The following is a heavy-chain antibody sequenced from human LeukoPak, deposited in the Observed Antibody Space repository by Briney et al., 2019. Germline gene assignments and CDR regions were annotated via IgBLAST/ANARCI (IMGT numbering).Heavy chain of an antibody. Sequence: GGSLRLSCAASGFTFSSYVMHWVRQAPGKGLEYVSAISSNGGSTYYANSVKGRFTISRDNSKNTLYLQMGSLRAEDMAVYYCARDSDDGYYDFWSGHNWFDPWGQGTLVTVSS. J-gene: IGHJ5*02. V-gene: IGHV3-64*01. CDR1: GFTFSSYV. CDR2: ISSNGGST. CDR3: ARDSDDGYYDFWSGHNWFDP. D-gene: IGHD3-3*01.